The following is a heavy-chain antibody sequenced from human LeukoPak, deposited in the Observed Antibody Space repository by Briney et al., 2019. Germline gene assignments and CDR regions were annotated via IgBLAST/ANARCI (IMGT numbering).Heavy chain of an antibody. J-gene: IGHJ3*02. CDR1: GGSISSSSYY. D-gene: IGHD5-24*01. Sequence: LETLSLTCTVSGGSISSSSYYWGWIRQPPGKGLEWIRSIYYSGSTYYNPSLKSRVTISVDTSKNQFSLKLSSVTAADTAVYYCARPPVEDAFDIWGQGTMVTVSS. CDR3: ARPPVEDAFDI. CDR2: IYYSGST. V-gene: IGHV4-39*01.